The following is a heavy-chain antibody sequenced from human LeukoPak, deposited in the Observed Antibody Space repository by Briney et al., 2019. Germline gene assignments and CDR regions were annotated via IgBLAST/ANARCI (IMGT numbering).Heavy chain of an antibody. Sequence: ASVKVSCKASGYTFTDYYIHWVRQAPGQGLERMAWINPHSGDANYAPKFQGRITLTRDTSVSIDYMELSSLTSDDTAVYYCARDGDGRINFDYWGQGTLVTVSS. CDR3: ARDGDGRINFDY. CDR1: GYTFTDYY. CDR2: INPHSGDA. D-gene: IGHD5-24*01. V-gene: IGHV1-2*02. J-gene: IGHJ4*02.